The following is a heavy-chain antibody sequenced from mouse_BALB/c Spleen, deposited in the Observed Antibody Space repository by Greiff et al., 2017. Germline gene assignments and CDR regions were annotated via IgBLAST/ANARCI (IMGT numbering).Heavy chain of an antibody. V-gene: IGHV5-6-4*01. CDR2: ISSGGSYT. CDR1: GFTFSSYT. D-gene: IGHD2-4*01. J-gene: IGHJ3*01. CDR3: TRDGLPWFAY. Sequence: EVQVVESGGGLVKPGGSLKLSCAASGFTFSSYTMSWVRQTPEKRLEWVATISSGGSYTYYPDSVKGRFTISRDNAKNTLYLQMSSLKSEDTAMYYCTRDGLPWFAYWGQGTLVTVSA.